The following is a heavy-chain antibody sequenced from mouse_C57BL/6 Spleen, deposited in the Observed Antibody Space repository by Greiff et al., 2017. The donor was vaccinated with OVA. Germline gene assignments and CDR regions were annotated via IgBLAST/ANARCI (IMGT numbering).Heavy chain of an antibody. J-gene: IGHJ4*01. CDR1: GYSFTGYY. CDR2: INPSTGGT. CDR3: ARSLYAMDD. V-gene: IGHV1-42*01. Sequence: EVKLQESGPELVKPGASVKISCKASGYSFTGYYMNWVKQSPEKSLEWIGEINPSTGGTTYNQKFKAKATLTVDKSSSTAYMQLKSLTSEDSAVYYCARSLYAMDDWGQGTSVTVSS.